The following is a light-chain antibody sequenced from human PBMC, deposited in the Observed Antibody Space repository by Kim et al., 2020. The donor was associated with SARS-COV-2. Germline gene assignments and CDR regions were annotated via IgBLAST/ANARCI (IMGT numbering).Light chain of an antibody. CDR1: QSVSTY. Sequence: EIVLIQSPATLSLSPGERATLSCRASQSVSTYLAWYQQKRGQPPRLLIYDASKRATGIPARFSGSGSGTDFTLTISSLEPEDFAVYSCQQRSNWPLTFGGGTKVDIK. J-gene: IGKJ4*01. CDR3: QQRSNWPLT. V-gene: IGKV3-11*01. CDR2: DAS.